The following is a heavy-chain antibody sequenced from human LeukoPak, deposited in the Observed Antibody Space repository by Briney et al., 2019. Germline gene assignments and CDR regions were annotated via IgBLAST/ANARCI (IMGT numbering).Heavy chain of an antibody. CDR2: ISYDGSNK. CDR1: GFTFSSYA. Sequence: GSLRLSCAASGFTFSSYAMHWVRQAPGKGLEWVAVISYDGSNKYYADSVKGRFTISRDNSKNTLYLQMNSLRAEDTAVYYCASPGIAVAGFDYWGQGTLVTVSS. D-gene: IGHD6-19*01. J-gene: IGHJ4*02. V-gene: IGHV3-30-3*01. CDR3: ASPGIAVAGFDY.